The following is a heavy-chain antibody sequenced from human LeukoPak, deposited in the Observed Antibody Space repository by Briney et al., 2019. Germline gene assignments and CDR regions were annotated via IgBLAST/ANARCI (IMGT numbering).Heavy chain of an antibody. CDR3: ARLPYYDILTGITDSFDY. J-gene: IGHJ4*02. CDR1: GGSINSNNW. V-gene: IGHV4-4*02. CDR2: IYYSGST. Sequence: PSETLSLTCAVSGGSINSNNWWSWVRQPPGKGLEWIGYIYYSGSTNYNPSLKSRVTISVDTSKNQFSLKLSSVTAADTAVYYCARLPYYDILTGITDSFDYWGQGTLVTVSS. D-gene: IGHD3-9*01.